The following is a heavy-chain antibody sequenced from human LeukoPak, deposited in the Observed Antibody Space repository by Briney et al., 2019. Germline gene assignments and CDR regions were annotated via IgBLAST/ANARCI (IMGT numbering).Heavy chain of an antibody. CDR3: ARGDIVVVPYYYYMDV. J-gene: IGHJ6*03. CDR2: INPNSGGT. V-gene: IGHV1-2*02. Sequence: ASVKVSCKASGYTFTGYYMHWVRQAPGQGLERMGWINPNSGGTNYAQKFQGRVTMTRDTSISTAYMELSRLRSDDTAVYYCARGDIVVVPYYYYMDVWGKGTTVTVSS. CDR1: GYTFTGYY. D-gene: IGHD2-2*01.